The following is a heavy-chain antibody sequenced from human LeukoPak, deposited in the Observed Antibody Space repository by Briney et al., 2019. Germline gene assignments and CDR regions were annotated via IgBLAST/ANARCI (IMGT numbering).Heavy chain of an antibody. CDR2: ISGSGGST. J-gene: IGHJ4*02. Sequence: GGSLRLSCAASGFTFCRYAMSWVRQAPGKGLEWVSAISGSGGSTYYADSVKGRFTISRDNSKNTLYLQMNSLRAEDTAVYYCAPLGYCSSTSCYGGIDYWGQGTPVTVSS. V-gene: IGHV3-23*01. CDR1: GFTFCRYA. D-gene: IGHD2-2*01. CDR3: APLGYCSSTSCYGGIDY.